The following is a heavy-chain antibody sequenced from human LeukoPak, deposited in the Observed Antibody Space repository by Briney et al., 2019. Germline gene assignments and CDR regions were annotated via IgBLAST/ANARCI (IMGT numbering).Heavy chain of an antibody. CDR2: IYSGGST. Sequence: GGSLRLSCAASGFTVSSNYMSWVRQAPGKGLEWVSVIYSGGSTYYADSVKGRFTISRDNSKNTLYLQMNSLRAEDTAVYYCARPYYYDSSGYHGDYWGQGTLVTVSS. CDR1: GFTVSSNY. D-gene: IGHD3-22*01. V-gene: IGHV3-53*01. CDR3: ARPYYYDSSGYHGDY. J-gene: IGHJ4*02.